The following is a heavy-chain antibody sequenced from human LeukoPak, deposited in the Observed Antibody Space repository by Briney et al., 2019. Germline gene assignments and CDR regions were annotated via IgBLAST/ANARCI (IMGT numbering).Heavy chain of an antibody. V-gene: IGHV4-39*07. CDR1: GGSISSSSYY. CDR3: ARGGRPSSSWKPGWFDP. Sequence: SETLSLTCTVSGGSISSSSYYWGWIRQPPGKGLEWIGSIYYSGSTYYNPSLKSRVTISVDTSKNQFSLKLSSVTAADTAVYYCARGGRPSSSWKPGWFDPWGQGTLVTVS. D-gene: IGHD6-13*01. J-gene: IGHJ5*02. CDR2: IYYSGST.